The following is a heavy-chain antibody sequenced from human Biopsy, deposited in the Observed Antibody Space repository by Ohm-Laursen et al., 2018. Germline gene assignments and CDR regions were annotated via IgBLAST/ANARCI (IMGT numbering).Heavy chain of an antibody. D-gene: IGHD3-10*01. Sequence: SLRLSCAASGFSFSDSCMHWVRQAPGKGLEWVALISYDGSYKNYGDSVKGRFTISRDNSKNTLYLQMNSLRPEDTAVYYCAKQEGVAYGDIDYWGQGTLVTVSS. CDR2: ISYDGSYK. V-gene: IGHV3-30*18. J-gene: IGHJ4*02. CDR3: AKQEGVAYGDIDY. CDR1: GFSFSDSC.